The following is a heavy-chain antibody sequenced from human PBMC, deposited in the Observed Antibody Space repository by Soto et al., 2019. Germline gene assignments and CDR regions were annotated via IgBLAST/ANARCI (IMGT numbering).Heavy chain of an antibody. Sequence: GGSLRLSCAASGFTVSTNSFTWVRQAPGKGLEWVSVIYSGGNAYYADSVKGRFTISRDNSKNTVYLQMTSLRAEDTAVYYCARPLTPVAGRPLHNWGQGALVTVSS. J-gene: IGHJ4*02. CDR3: ARPLTPVAGRPLHN. CDR1: GFTVSTNS. D-gene: IGHD6-19*01. V-gene: IGHV3-53*01. CDR2: IYSGGNA.